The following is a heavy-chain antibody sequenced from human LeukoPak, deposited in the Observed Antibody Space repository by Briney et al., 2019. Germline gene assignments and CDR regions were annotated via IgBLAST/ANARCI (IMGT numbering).Heavy chain of an antibody. D-gene: IGHD5-18*01. CDR3: AKSRGYSYGPKDY. J-gene: IGHJ4*02. V-gene: IGHV3-23*01. CDR2: ISGSGGST. Sequence: GGSLRLSCAASGFTFTDYTMHWVRQAPGKGLEWVSAISGSGGSTYYADSVKGRFTISRDNSKNILYLQMNSLRAEDTAVYYCAKSRGYSYGPKDYWGQGTLVTVSS. CDR1: GFTFTDYT.